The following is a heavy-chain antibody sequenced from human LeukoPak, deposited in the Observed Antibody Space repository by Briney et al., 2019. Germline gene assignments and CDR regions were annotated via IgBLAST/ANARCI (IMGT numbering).Heavy chain of an antibody. J-gene: IGHJ3*02. V-gene: IGHV4-38-2*02. CDR1: GYSISSGYY. CDR2: IYHSGTS. CDR3: ARDLGRYYDRGTLSAFDI. D-gene: IGHD3-9*01. Sequence: PSETLSLTCTVSGYSISSGYYWGWIRQPPGRGLEWIGSIYHSGTSYYNPSLKSRVTISVDTSKNQFSLNLSSVTAADTAVYYCARDLGRYYDRGTLSAFDIWGQGTMVTVTS.